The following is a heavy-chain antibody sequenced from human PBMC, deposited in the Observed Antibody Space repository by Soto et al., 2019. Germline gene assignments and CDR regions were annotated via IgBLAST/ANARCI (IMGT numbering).Heavy chain of an antibody. V-gene: IGHV1-2*02. D-gene: IGHD3-22*01. J-gene: IGHJ4*02. CDR1: GFTLTGYY. Sequence: ASVTVSCKASGFTLTGYYMHWVRQAPGQGLEWMGWIYPNGGGTNCAQKFQGRVTMTRDTTISTAYMELSRLRTDDTAVYYCARELRPPYYFSIASSDYWGQGTLVTVSS. CDR2: IYPNGGGT. CDR3: ARELRPPYYFSIASSDY.